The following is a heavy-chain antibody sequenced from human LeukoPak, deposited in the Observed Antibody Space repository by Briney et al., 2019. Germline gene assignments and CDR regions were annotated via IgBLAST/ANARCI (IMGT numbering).Heavy chain of an antibody. CDR3: ASIRPGNYFDY. D-gene: IGHD6-6*01. V-gene: IGHV3-7*01. CDR1: GFTFSIYC. CDR2: IKEDGSEE. J-gene: IGHJ4*02. Sequence: GGSLRLSCTASGFTFSIYCMSWVRQAPGKGLEWVASIKEDGSEEHYVDSVKGRFTISRDNARNSVHVQMNSLRAEDTAVYFCASIRPGNYFDYWGQGALVTVSS.